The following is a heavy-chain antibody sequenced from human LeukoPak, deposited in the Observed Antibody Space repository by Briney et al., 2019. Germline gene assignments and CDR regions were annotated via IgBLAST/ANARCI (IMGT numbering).Heavy chain of an antibody. CDR3: ARGHRYYYDSSGYYSL. D-gene: IGHD3-22*01. Sequence: GASVKVSCKASGYTFTSYGISWVRQAPGQGLEWMGWISAYNGNTNYAQKLQGRVTMTTDTSTSTAYMELRSLRSDDTAVYYCARGHRYYYDSSGYYSLWGQGTLVTVSS. V-gene: IGHV1-18*01. CDR1: GYTFTSYG. J-gene: IGHJ4*02. CDR2: ISAYNGNT.